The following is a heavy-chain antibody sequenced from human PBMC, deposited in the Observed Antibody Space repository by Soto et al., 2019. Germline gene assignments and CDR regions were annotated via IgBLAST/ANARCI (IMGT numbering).Heavy chain of an antibody. Sequence: SETLSLTCTVSGGSISSGVYYWSWIRQHPGKGLEWIGYIYYSGSTYYNPSLKSRVTISVDTSKNQFSLKLSSVTAADTAVYYCARDRPAAMWGGNFEYWGQGTLVTVS. CDR1: GGSISSGVYY. J-gene: IGHJ4*02. V-gene: IGHV4-31*03. CDR2: IYYSGST. D-gene: IGHD2-2*01. CDR3: ARDRPAAMWGGNFEY.